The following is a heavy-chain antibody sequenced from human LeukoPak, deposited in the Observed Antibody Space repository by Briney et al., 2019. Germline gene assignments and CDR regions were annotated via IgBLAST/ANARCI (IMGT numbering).Heavy chain of an antibody. Sequence: GGSPRLSCAASGFTFSSAWMSWVRQAPGKGLEWVGRIRSTSDGERADVAAPVKGRFSISRDDSKSTLYLQMTSLKAEDTAVYYCATRGRSFGELYSWGQGTLVTISS. CDR1: GFTFSSAW. V-gene: IGHV3-15*01. CDR3: ATRGRSFGELYS. CDR2: IRSTSDGERA. D-gene: IGHD3-10*01. J-gene: IGHJ4*02.